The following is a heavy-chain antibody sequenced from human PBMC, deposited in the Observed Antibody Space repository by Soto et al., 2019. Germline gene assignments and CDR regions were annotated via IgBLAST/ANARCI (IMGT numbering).Heavy chain of an antibody. D-gene: IGHD3-16*02. J-gene: IGHJ3*02. CDR1: GYTFTSYD. CDR3: ARGLITFGGVIAEISAFDI. Sequence: QVQLVQSGAEVKKPGASVKVSCKASGYTFTSYDINWVRQATGQGLEWMGWMNPNSGNTGYAQKFQGRVTMTRNTSISTAYMELSSPRSEDTAVYYCARGLITFGGVIAEISAFDIWGQGTMVTVSS. V-gene: IGHV1-8*01. CDR2: MNPNSGNT.